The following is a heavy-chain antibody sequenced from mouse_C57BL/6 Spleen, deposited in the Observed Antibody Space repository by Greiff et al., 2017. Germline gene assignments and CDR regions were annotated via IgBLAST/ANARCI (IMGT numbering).Heavy chain of an antibody. CDR3: ARNAMVEADAMDY. Sequence: QVQLQQSGAELVKPGASVKLSCKASGYTFTSYWMNWVKQRPGKGLEWIGMIHPKGGGTNYKGKFKGKATLTVDKSSSTDYLQLSSLTSEDSAVYCCARNAMVEADAMDYWGQGTSVTVSS. CDR1: GYTFTSYW. V-gene: IGHV1-64*01. D-gene: IGHD1-1*02. CDR2: IHPKGGGT. J-gene: IGHJ4*01.